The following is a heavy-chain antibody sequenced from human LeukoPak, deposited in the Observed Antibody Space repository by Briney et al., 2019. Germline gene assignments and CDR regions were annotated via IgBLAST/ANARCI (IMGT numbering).Heavy chain of an antibody. Sequence: SETLSLTRTVSGGSISSYYWSWIRQPAGKGLEWIGRIYTSGSTNYNPSLKSRVTMSVDTSKNQFSLKLTSVTAADTAVYYCAGYREYWDWHFDLWGRGAPVTVSP. J-gene: IGHJ2*01. CDR3: AGYREYWDWHFDL. CDR2: IYTSGST. V-gene: IGHV4-4*07. D-gene: IGHD2-8*02. CDR1: GGSISSYY.